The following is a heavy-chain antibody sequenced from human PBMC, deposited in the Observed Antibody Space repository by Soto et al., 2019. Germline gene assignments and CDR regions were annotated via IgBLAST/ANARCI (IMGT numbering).Heavy chain of an antibody. Sequence: SETLSLTCTVSGGSISSYYWSWIRQPPGKGLEWIGYIYYSGSTNYNPSLKSRVTISVDTSKNQFSLKLSSVTASDTAVYYGARLNYYDSSGYPPFDYWGQGTLVTVSS. J-gene: IGHJ4*02. V-gene: IGHV4-59*01. CDR3: ARLNYYDSSGYPPFDY. CDR1: GGSISSYY. CDR2: IYYSGST. D-gene: IGHD3-22*01.